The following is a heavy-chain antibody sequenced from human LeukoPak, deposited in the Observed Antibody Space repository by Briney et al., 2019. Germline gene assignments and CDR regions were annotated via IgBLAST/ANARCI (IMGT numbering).Heavy chain of an antibody. CDR2: ISSGSSAI. J-gene: IGHJ4*02. V-gene: IGHV3-21*01. CDR1: GFTFTTYS. D-gene: IGHD4-17*01. CDR3: ARGHTAVTRHFDF. Sequence: GGSLRLSCEASGFTFTTYSMTWVRQAPGKGLEWVSIISSGSSAIFSADALKGRFTISRDDAKNLLYLDMNSLRAEDTAVYYRARGHTAVTRHFDFWGQGTLVTVSS.